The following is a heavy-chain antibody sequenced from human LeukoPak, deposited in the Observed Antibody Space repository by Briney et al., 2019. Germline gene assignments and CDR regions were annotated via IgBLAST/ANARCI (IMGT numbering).Heavy chain of an antibody. CDR3: ARVAFPGTTLFDY. V-gene: IGHV3-13*01. J-gene: IGHJ4*02. D-gene: IGHD1-7*01. CDR2: IDTAGDT. CDR1: GFTFSSYD. Sequence: PGGSLRLSCAASGFTFSSYDMHWVRQATGKGLEWVSAIDTAGDTYYPGSVKGRFTISRENAKNSLYLQMNSLRAGDTAVYYCARVAFPGTTLFDYWGQGTLVTVSS.